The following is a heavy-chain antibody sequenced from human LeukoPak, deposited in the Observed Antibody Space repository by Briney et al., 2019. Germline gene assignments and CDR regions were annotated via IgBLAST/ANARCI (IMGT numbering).Heavy chain of an antibody. CDR2: ISDIGSI. V-gene: IGHV4-59*08. CDR3: AGHHPRNTVDF. J-gene: IGHJ4*02. CDR1: GASISSSY. D-gene: IGHD2/OR15-2a*01. Sequence: SETLSLTCTVPGASISSSYWSWIRQPPGKGLEWIGYISDIGSINYNPSLKSRVTISLDTSKNQFSLKLSSVTAADTAVYYCAGHHPRNTVDFWGQGTLVTVSS.